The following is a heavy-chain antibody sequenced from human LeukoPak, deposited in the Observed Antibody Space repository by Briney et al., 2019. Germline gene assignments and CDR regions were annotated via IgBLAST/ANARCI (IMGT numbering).Heavy chain of an antibody. CDR1: GFTFSSYS. D-gene: IGHD3-22*01. CDR2: ISSSSSTI. CDR3: ARVPGYYDSSGYPRPFDY. V-gene: IGHV3-48*01. Sequence: GGSLRLSCAAYGFTFSSYSMNWVRQAPGKGLEWVSYISSSSSTIYYADSVKGRFTISRDNAKNSLYLQMNSLRAEDTAVYYGARVPGYYDSSGYPRPFDYWGQGTLVTVSS. J-gene: IGHJ4*02.